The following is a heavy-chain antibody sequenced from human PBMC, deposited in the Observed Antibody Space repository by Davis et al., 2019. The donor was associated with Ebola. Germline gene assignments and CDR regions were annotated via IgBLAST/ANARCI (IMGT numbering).Heavy chain of an antibody. CDR1: GYTFNSYY. CDR2: ISAYNGNT. Sequence: ASVKVSCKASGYTFNSYYMHWVRQAPGQGLEWMGWISAYNGNTNYAQKFQVRVTITRDTSASTAYMELSSLRSDDTAVYYCARNTPDSGYYYYYMDVWGTGTTVTVSS. V-gene: IGHV1-18*04. J-gene: IGHJ6*03. CDR3: ARNTPDSGYYYYYMDV. D-gene: IGHD2-15*01.